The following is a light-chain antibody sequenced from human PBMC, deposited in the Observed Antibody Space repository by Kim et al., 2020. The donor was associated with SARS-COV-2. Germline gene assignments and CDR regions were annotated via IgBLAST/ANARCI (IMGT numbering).Light chain of an antibody. Sequence: SSELTQDPAVSVALGQTVRITCQGDSLRSYYASWYQQKPGQAPVLVIYGKNNRPSGIPDRFSGSSSGNTASLTITGAQAEDEADYYCNSRDSSGNFFFVFGTGTKVTVL. V-gene: IGLV3-19*01. CDR1: SLRSYY. CDR3: NSRDSSGNFFFV. J-gene: IGLJ1*01. CDR2: GKN.